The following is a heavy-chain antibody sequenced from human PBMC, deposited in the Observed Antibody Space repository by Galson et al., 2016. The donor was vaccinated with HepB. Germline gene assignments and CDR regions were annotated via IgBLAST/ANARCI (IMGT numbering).Heavy chain of an antibody. CDR2: IFHRGSA. Sequence: SETLSLTCTVSGDSISSDNSWSWVRQFPRKGLEWIGEIFHRGSATYNPSLGSRVTISIDKSKNQFSLKLRSLTAADTAVYFCARAPNIVTSKFDYWGQGILVTVSS. J-gene: IGHJ4*02. D-gene: IGHD5-12*01. CDR1: GDSISSDNS. V-gene: IGHV4-4*02. CDR3: ARAPNIVTSKFDY.